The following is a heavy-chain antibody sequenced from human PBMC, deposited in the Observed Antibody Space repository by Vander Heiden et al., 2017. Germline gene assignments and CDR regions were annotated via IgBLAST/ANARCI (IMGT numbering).Heavy chain of an antibody. CDR1: GSTFSSYA. V-gene: IGHV3-23*01. J-gene: IGHJ4*02. Sequence: EVQLLGPGGGLVQPGGSLRPSCAAAGSTFSSYAMSWVRRAPGKGMEWVSAISGSGGSTYYADSVKGRFTISRDNSKNTLYLQMNSLRAEDTAVYYCAKASSSWYYEYYFDYWGQGTLVTVSS. CDR3: AKASSSWYYEYYFDY. CDR2: ISGSGGST. D-gene: IGHD6-13*01.